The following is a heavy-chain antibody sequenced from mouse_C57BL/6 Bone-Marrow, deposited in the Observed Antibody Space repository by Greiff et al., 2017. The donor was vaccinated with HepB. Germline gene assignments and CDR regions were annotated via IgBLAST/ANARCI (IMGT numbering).Heavy chain of an antibody. CDR1: GYTFTEYT. J-gene: IGHJ3*01. CDR2: FYPGSGSI. D-gene: IGHD2-5*01. CDR3: ARHEKGYYSNYVWFAY. Sequence: VKLMESGAELVKPGASVKLSCKASGYTFTEYTIHWVKQRSGQGLEWIGWFYPGSGSIKYNEKFKDKATLTADKSSSTVYMELSRLTSEDSAVYFCARHEKGYYSNYVWFAYWGQGTLVTVSA. V-gene: IGHV1-62-2*01.